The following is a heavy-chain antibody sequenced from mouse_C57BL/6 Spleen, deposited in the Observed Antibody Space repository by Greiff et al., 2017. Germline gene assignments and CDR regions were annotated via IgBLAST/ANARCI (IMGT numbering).Heavy chain of an antibody. CDR3: ARDRRGDY. Sequence: VQLQQSGPELVKPGASVKISCKASGYSFTGYYMNWVKQSPEKSLEWIGEINPSTGGTTYNQKFKAKATLTVDKSSSTAYMQHKSLTSEDSAVYYCARDRRGDYWGQGTTLTVSS. J-gene: IGHJ2*01. V-gene: IGHV1-42*01. CDR2: INPSTGGT. CDR1: GYSFTGYY.